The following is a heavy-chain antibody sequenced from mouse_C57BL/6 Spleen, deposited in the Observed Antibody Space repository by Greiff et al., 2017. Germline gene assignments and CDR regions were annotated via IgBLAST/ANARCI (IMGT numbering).Heavy chain of an antibody. CDR1: GFSLTSYG. J-gene: IGHJ3*01. D-gene: IGHD2-4*01. CDR3: ARGPYDYDVGFAY. V-gene: IGHV2-2*01. CDR2: IWSGGST. Sequence: QVQLKESGPGLVQPSQSLSITCTVSGFSLTSYGVHWVRQSPGKGLEWLGVIWSGGSTDYNAAFISRLSISKDNSKSQVFFKMNSLQADDTAIYYCARGPYDYDVGFAYWGQGTLVTVSA.